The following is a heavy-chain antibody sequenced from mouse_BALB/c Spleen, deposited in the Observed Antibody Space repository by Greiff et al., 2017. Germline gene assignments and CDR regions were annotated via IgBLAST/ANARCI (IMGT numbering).Heavy chain of an antibody. V-gene: IGHV2-2*02. CDR2: IWSGGST. CDR3: ARWLLRLRYFDV. CDR1: GFSLTSYG. D-gene: IGHD2-3*01. J-gene: IGHJ1*01. Sequence: VKVVESGPGLVQPSQSLSITCTVSGFSLTSYGVHWVRQSPGKGLEWLGVIWSGGSTDYNAAFISRLSISKDNSKSQVFFKMNSLQANDTDIYYCARWLLRLRYFDVWGAGTTVTVSS.